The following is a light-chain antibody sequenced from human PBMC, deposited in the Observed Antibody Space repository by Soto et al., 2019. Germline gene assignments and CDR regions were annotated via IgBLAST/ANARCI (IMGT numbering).Light chain of an antibody. CDR2: GAS. Sequence: PGERVTLSCRASQNVTSSYLAWYQQKPGQAPRLLIYGASSRATGIPDRFSGSGSGTDFTLTINGLEPEDSAVYYCQRITFGQGTRLEIK. J-gene: IGKJ5*01. CDR3: QRIT. V-gene: IGKV3-20*01. CDR1: QNVTSSY.